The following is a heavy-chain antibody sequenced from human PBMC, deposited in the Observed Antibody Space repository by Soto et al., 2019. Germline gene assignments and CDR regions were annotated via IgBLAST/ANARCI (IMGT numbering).Heavy chain of an antibody. Sequence: VGSLRLSCAASGFTFSRYWMNWVRQAPGKGLEWVANIKQDGTEKNYVDSVKGRFTISRDNARNSLYLQMDSLRAEDTAVYFCARGDTPMITGMDSFDIWGQRTMVTVSS. D-gene: IGHD5-18*01. V-gene: IGHV3-7*01. CDR3: ARGDTPMITGMDSFDI. J-gene: IGHJ3*02. CDR2: IKQDGTEK. CDR1: GFTFSRYW.